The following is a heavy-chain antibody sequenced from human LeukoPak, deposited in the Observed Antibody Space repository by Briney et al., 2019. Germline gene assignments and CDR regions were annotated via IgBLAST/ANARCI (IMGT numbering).Heavy chain of an antibody. J-gene: IGHJ6*03. CDR1: GFTFGDHA. Sequence: SLRLSCTASGFTFGDHAMSWFRQAPGKGLEWISFIRSKAYGGTTEYAASVKGRFTLSRDDSKSIAYLQLNSLKTEDTAVYYCSRNYFYMDVWGKGTTVAVSS. V-gene: IGHV3-49*03. CDR3: SRNYFYMDV. CDR2: IRSKAYGGTT.